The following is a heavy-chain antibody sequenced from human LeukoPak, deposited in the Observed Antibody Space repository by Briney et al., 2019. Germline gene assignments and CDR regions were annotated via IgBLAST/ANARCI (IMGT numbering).Heavy chain of an antibody. D-gene: IGHD3-10*01. CDR2: IYYSGST. CDR3: ARLYNYGSGSFDY. CDR1: GGSISSYY. J-gene: IGHJ4*02. V-gene: IGHV4-59*01. Sequence: PSETLSLTCTVSGGSISSYYWSWIRQPPGKGLEWIGYIYYSGSTNYNPSLKSRVTISVDTSKNQFSLKLSSVTAADTAVYYCARLYNYGSGSFDYWGQGTLVTVSS.